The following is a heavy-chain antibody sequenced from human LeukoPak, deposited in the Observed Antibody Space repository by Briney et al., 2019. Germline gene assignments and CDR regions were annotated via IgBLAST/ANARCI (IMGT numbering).Heavy chain of an antibody. CDR2: INPSGGST. Sequence: ASVKVSCKASGYTFTSYYMHWVRQAPGQGLEWMGIINPSGGSTSYAQKFQGRVTMTRDTSTSTVYMELSSLRSEDTAVYYCARQPKVTAIPWYFDYWGQGTLVTVSS. D-gene: IGHD2-21*02. CDR1: GYTFTSYY. V-gene: IGHV1-46*01. CDR3: ARQPKVTAIPWYFDY. J-gene: IGHJ4*02.